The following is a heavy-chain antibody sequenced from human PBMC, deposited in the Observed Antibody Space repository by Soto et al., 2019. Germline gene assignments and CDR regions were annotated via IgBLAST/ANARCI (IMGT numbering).Heavy chain of an antibody. V-gene: IGHV3-23*01. CDR1: AFTFRNYG. J-gene: IGHJ3*02. D-gene: IGHD6-13*01. Sequence: EVQLLESGGGLVQPGGSLRLSCAASAFTFRNYGMSWVRQAPGKGLEWVSGLSGDSSRIFYADSVKGRFPVSRDNSKNMLYSQMNILRLEDTDVYYCVRPQPDAFDIWGWGTMVTVS. CDR2: LSGDSSRI. CDR3: VRPQPDAFDI.